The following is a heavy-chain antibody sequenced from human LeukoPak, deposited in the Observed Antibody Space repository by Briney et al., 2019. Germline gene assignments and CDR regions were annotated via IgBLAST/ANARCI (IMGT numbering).Heavy chain of an antibody. CDR1: GGSMCSYY. Sequence: SETLSLTCTVSGGSMCSYYWSWVRQPPGKGLEWIGYISTSGSTSYNPSLKSRLIISGDTSKNQFSLNLSSVTAADTAVYYCARFYKNYYYYYMDVWGKGTTVTVSS. CDR2: ISTSGST. CDR3: ARFYKNYYYYYMDV. D-gene: IGHD1-1*01. J-gene: IGHJ6*03. V-gene: IGHV4-4*09.